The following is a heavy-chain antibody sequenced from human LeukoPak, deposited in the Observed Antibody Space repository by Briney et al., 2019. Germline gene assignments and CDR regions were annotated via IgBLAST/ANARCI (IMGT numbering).Heavy chain of an antibody. CDR1: GFTFTSSA. CDR2: IVVGSGNT. J-gene: IGHJ4*02. V-gene: IGHV1-58*01. CDR3: AAVPGITGTGSPYYFDY. Sequence: ASVKVSCKASGFTFTSSAVQWVRQARGQRLEWIGWIVVGSGNTNYARKFQERVTITRDMSTSTAYMELSSLRSEDTAVYYCAAVPGITGTGSPYYFDYWGQGTLVTVSS. D-gene: IGHD1-20*01.